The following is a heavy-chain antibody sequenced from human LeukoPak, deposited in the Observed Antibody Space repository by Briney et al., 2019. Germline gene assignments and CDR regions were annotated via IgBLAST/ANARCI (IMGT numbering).Heavy chain of an antibody. CDR3: ARAGNSWLDYKAVYYFDC. CDR1: GYTFTTYG. J-gene: IGHJ4*02. D-gene: IGHD6-19*01. Sequence: ASVKVSCKASGYTFTTYGVSWVRQAPGQGVEWMGWISPYNGNTDYAQNLQGRATLTTDTSTSTAYMELRSLRSDDTAVYLCARAGNSWLDYKAVYYFDCWGQGTLVTVSS. V-gene: IGHV1-18*01. CDR2: ISPYNGNT.